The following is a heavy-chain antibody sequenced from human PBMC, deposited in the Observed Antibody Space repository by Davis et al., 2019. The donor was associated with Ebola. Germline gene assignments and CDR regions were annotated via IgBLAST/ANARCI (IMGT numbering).Heavy chain of an antibody. CDR1: GYTFTSYY. J-gene: IGHJ6*03. CDR3: ARGRSSPRYYYYYMDV. D-gene: IGHD2-2*01. CDR2: IKPSDDFT. Sequence: AASVKVSCKASGYTFTSYYVHWVRQAPGQGLEWMGIIKPSDDFTTYAQNFHGRVIVTRDTSTSTVYMELSSLISEDTAVYYCARGRSSPRYYYYYMDVWGKGTTVTVSS. V-gene: IGHV1-46*01.